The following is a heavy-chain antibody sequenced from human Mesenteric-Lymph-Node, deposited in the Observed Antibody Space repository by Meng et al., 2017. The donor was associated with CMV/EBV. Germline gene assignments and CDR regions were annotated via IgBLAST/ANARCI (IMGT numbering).Heavy chain of an antibody. D-gene: IGHD2-2*01. CDR1: GYSISSGYY. CDR3: ARDLRYCSSTSCYGPTWFDP. V-gene: IGHV4-38-2*02. CDR2: IYHSGST. J-gene: IGHJ5*02. Sequence: SETLSLTCTVSGYSISSGYYWGWIRQPPGKGLEWIGSIYHSGSTYYNPSLKSRLIISVDTSKNQFSLNLSSVTAADTAVYYCARDLRYCSSTSCYGPTWFDPWGQGTLVTVS.